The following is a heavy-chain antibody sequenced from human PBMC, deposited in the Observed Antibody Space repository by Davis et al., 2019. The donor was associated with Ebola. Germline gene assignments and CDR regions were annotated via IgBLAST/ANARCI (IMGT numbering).Heavy chain of an antibody. D-gene: IGHD3-16*01. CDR3: AREGFGGGSF. V-gene: IGHV3-7*03. CDR1: GFAFSIHW. CDR2: IRQDGGET. Sequence: GESLKISCAAASGFAFSIHWMTWVRQAPGKGLEWVANIRQDGGETYYADSVKGRFAISRDNAKNSMFLQMNSLRAEDTAVYFCAREGFGGGSFWGQGILVTVSS. J-gene: IGHJ4*02.